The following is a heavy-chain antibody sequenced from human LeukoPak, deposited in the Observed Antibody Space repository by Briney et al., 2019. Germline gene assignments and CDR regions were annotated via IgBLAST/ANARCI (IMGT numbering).Heavy chain of an antibody. CDR1: GFTFSSYS. J-gene: IGHJ4*02. CDR3: ARDMEQYGSGSYWTSFDY. Sequence: SGGSLRLSCAASGFTFSSYSMNWVRQAPGKGLEWVSSISSSSSYIYYADSVKGRFTISRDNAKNSLYLQMNSLRAEDTAVYYCARDMEQYGSGSYWTSFDYWGQGTLVTVSS. V-gene: IGHV3-21*01. CDR2: ISSSSSYI. D-gene: IGHD3-10*01.